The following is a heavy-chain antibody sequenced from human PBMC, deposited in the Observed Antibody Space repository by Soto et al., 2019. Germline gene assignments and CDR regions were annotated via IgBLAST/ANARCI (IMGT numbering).Heavy chain of an antibody. D-gene: IGHD6-13*01. Sequence: ASVKVSCKASGYTFTSYYMHWVRQAPGQGLEWMGIINPSGGSTSYAQKFQGRVTMTRDTSTSTVYMELSSLRSEDTAVYYCARETYSIAAAGIRFDGMDVWGQGTTVTVSS. CDR3: ARETYSIAAAGIRFDGMDV. CDR2: INPSGGST. CDR1: GYTFTSYY. J-gene: IGHJ6*02. V-gene: IGHV1-46*01.